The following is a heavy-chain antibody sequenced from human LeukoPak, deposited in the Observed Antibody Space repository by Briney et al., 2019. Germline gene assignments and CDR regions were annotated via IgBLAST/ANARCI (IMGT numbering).Heavy chain of an antibody. Sequence: GGSLRLSCAASGFTFSNYPMSWVRQAPGKGLEWVSAISGNGGSTYYADSVKGRFTISRDSSKNTLYLQMNSLRAEDTAIYYCAKPPSGYHSPYDYWGQGTLVTVSS. J-gene: IGHJ4*02. V-gene: IGHV3-23*01. CDR2: ISGNGGST. D-gene: IGHD3-22*01. CDR3: AKPPSGYHSPYDY. CDR1: GFTFSNYP.